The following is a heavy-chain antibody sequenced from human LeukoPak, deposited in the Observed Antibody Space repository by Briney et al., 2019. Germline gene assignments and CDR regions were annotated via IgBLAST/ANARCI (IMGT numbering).Heavy chain of an antibody. D-gene: IGHD2-2*01. CDR1: GYTFTSYG. Sequence: GASVTVSCKASGYTFTSYGISWVRQAPGQGLEWMGWISAYNGNTNYAQKLQGRVTMTTDTSTSTAYMELRSLRSDDTAVYYCARVGLGYCSSTSCYFDYWGQGTLVTVSS. V-gene: IGHV1-18*01. J-gene: IGHJ4*02. CDR3: ARVGLGYCSSTSCYFDY. CDR2: ISAYNGNT.